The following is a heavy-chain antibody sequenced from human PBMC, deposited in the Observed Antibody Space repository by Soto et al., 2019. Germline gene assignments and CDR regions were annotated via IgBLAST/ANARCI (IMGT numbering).Heavy chain of an antibody. Sequence: SETLSLTCTVSGGSISSGGYYWSWIRQHPGKGLEWIGYIYYSGNTYYNPSLKSRVTISVDTSKNQFSLKLSSVTAADTAVYYCARDSGVGLVIDYWGQGTLVTVSS. V-gene: IGHV4-31*03. D-gene: IGHD3-9*01. CDR3: ARDSGVGLVIDY. CDR1: GGSISSGGYY. J-gene: IGHJ4*02. CDR2: IYYSGNT.